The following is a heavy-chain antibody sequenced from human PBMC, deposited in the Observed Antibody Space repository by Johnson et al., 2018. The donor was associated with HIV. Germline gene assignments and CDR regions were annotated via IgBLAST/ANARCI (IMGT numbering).Heavy chain of an antibody. V-gene: IGHV3-13*01. CDR2: IDTAGDT. J-gene: IGHJ3*02. CDR3: ARRSIRSDGFDI. Sequence: VQLVESGGGLVQPGGSLRLSCAASGFTLSSYDMHWVRQATGKGLEWVSEIDTAGDTYYPGSVKGRFTTSRENAKKSLYLQMNSLRAGDTAVYYCARRSIRSDGFDIWGQGTMVTVSS. CDR1: GFTLSSYD. D-gene: IGHD4-11*01.